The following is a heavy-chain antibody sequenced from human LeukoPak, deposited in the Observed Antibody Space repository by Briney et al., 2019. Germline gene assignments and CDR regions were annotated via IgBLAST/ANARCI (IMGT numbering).Heavy chain of an antibody. CDR2: ISSSSSSI. D-gene: IGHD1-26*01. J-gene: IGHJ6*03. CDR1: GFTFSAYS. Sequence: GGSLRLSCAASGFTFSAYSMNWVRQAPGKGLEWGSYISSSSSSIYYADSVKGRFTISRDNAKNSLYLQMNSLRAEDTAVYYCARDPVGWELPTSYYYYYMDVWGKGTTVTVSS. V-gene: IGHV3-48*01. CDR3: ARDPVGWELPTSYYYYYMDV.